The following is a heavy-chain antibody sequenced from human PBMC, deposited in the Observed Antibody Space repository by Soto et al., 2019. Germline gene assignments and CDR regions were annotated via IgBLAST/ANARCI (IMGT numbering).Heavy chain of an antibody. V-gene: IGHV6-1*01. J-gene: IGHJ6*02. CDR2: TYYRSKWYN. Sequence: PTQTLSLTGAISGGNVSSNSAAWNWIRPSPSRGLEWLGRTYYRSKWYNDYAVSVKSRITINPDTSKNQFSLQLNSVTPEDTAVYYCARGLTKYYDFWSGYYNYYYYYGMDVWGQGTTVTVSS. CDR3: ARGLTKYYDFWSGYYNYYYYYGMDV. D-gene: IGHD3-3*01. CDR1: GGNVSSNSAA.